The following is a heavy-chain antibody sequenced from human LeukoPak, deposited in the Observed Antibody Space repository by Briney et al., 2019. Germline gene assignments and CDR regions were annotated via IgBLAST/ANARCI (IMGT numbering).Heavy chain of an antibody. V-gene: IGHV4-59*01. CDR2: IYYSGST. J-gene: IGHJ5*02. Sequence: SETLSLTCTVSGDSISSYYWSWIRQPPGKGLEWIGYIYYSGSTNYNPSLKSRVTISVDTSKNQFSLKLSSVTAADTAVHYCARGVYYDTSDNWFDPWGQGTLVTVSS. CDR3: ARGVYYDTSDNWFDP. D-gene: IGHD3-22*01. CDR1: GDSISSYY.